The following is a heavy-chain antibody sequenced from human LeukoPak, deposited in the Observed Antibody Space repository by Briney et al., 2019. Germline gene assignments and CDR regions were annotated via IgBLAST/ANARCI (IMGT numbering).Heavy chain of an antibody. D-gene: IGHD3-3*01. J-gene: IGHJ4*02. Sequence: GGSLRLSCAASGFTFSSYSMNWVRQAPGKGLEWVSSISSSSSYIYYADSVKGRFTISRDNAENSLYLQMNSLRAEDTAVYYCARDYDFWSDIDYWGQGTLVTVSS. CDR2: ISSSSSYI. V-gene: IGHV3-21*01. CDR1: GFTFSSYS. CDR3: ARDYDFWSDIDY.